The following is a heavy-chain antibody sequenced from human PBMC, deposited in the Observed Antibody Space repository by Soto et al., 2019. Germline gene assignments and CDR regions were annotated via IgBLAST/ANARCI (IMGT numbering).Heavy chain of an antibody. Sequence: PGGSLRLSCAASGFTFSSYWMSWVRQAPGKGLEWVANIKQDGSEKYYVDSVKGRFTISRDNAKNSLYLQMNSLRAEDTAVYYCARDGAMKVVVHPALWFDPWRQGTLVTVSS. V-gene: IGHV3-7*03. CDR3: ARDGAMKVVVHPALWFDP. D-gene: IGHD3-22*01. CDR2: IKQDGSEK. J-gene: IGHJ5*02. CDR1: GFTFSSYW.